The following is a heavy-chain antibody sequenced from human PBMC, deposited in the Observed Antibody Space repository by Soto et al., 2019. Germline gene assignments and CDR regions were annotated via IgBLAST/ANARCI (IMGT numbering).Heavy chain of an antibody. V-gene: IGHV3-33*01. CDR1: GFTFSSYG. J-gene: IGHJ4*02. CDR2: IWYDGSNK. Sequence: QVRLVESGGGVVQPGRSLRLSCAASGFTFSSYGMHWVRQAPGKGLEWVAVIWYDGSNKYYADSVKGRFTISRDNSKNTLYLQMNSLRAEDTAVYYCARDPEVWLGPQIAAAPDCWGQGTLVTVSS. D-gene: IGHD6-13*01. CDR3: ARDPEVWLGPQIAAAPDC.